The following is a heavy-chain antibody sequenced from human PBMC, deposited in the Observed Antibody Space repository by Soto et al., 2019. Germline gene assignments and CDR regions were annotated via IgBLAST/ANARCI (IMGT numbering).Heavy chain of an antibody. D-gene: IGHD3-16*01. Sequence: EVQLLDSGGGLVQPGGSLRLSCAASGFTFSNYAMTWVLQGPGKGLEWVSGISGSGGRSYYADSVKGRFTISRDNSKSTLYLQMNSLRAEDTAVYYCAKAYFVWSSEQPYYFDYWGQGNLVTVSS. CDR2: ISGSGGRS. V-gene: IGHV3-23*01. J-gene: IGHJ4*02. CDR1: GFTFSNYA. CDR3: AKAYFVWSSEQPYYFDY.